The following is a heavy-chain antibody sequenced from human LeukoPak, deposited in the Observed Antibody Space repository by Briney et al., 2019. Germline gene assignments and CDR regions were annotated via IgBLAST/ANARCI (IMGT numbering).Heavy chain of an antibody. CDR2: INHSGST. D-gene: IGHD5-18*01. V-gene: IGHV4-34*01. CDR1: GGSFSGYY. CDR3: ARTSRGYSYGPNFDY. Sequence: SETLSLTCAVYGGSFSGYYWSWIRKPPGKGLEWIGEINHSGSTNYNPSLKSRVTISVDTSKNQFSLKLSSVTAADTAVYYCARTSRGYSYGPNFDYWGQGTLVTVSS. J-gene: IGHJ4*02.